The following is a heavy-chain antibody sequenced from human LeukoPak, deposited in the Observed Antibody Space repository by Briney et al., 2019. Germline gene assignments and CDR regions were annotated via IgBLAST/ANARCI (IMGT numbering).Heavy chain of an antibody. CDR3: AKDLSAVAGTYFDY. Sequence: PGGSLRLSCAASRFTFSNYGMHWVRQAPGKGLEWVAFIRYDGSSKYYADSVKGRFTIFRDNSKNTLYLQMNSLRAEDTAVYYCAKDLSAVAGTYFDYWGQGTLVTVSS. V-gene: IGHV3-30*02. J-gene: IGHJ4*02. CDR1: RFTFSNYG. CDR2: IRYDGSSK. D-gene: IGHD6-19*01.